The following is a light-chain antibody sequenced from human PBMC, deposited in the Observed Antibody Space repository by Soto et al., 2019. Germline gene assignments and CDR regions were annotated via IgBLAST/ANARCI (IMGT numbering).Light chain of an antibody. CDR1: SSDVGGYTY. V-gene: IGLV2-11*01. CDR3: CSYAGRYTYV. CDR2: DVS. Sequence: QSVLTQPSSVSGSPGQSVSISCTGTSSDVGGYTYVSWYQQHPGKAPKVMIYDVSKRPSGVPDRFSGSKSGNTASLNISGLQSEDEADYYCCSYAGRYTYVFGTGTKVTFL. J-gene: IGLJ1*01.